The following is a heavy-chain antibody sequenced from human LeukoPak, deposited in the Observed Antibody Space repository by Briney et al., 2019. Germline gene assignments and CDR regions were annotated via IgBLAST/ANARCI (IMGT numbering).Heavy chain of an antibody. CDR2: IYSGGAT. D-gene: IGHD4-17*01. CDR1: GFSVSGNQ. J-gene: IGHJ6*02. CDR3: ARDHTETFRGDHYSGMDV. Sequence: GGSLRLSCAAPGFSVSGNQMNWVRQAPGKGLEWVSVIYSGGATYYRDSVKGRFTISRDNSKNTLYLQMDSLRAEDAAVYYCARDHTETFRGDHYSGMDVWGQGTTITVSS. V-gene: IGHV3-66*01.